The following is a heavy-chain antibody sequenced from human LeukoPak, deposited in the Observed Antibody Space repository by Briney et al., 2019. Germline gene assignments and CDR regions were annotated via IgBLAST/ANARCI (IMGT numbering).Heavy chain of an antibody. CDR1: GYSISSGYY. CDR2: IYHSGST. CDR3: ATTPYYDSSGYIGELGNWFDP. J-gene: IGHJ5*02. V-gene: IGHV4-38-2*02. D-gene: IGHD3-22*01. Sequence: SETLSLTCTVSGYSISSGYYWGWIRQPPGKGLEWIGSIYHSGSTYYNPSLKSRVTISVDTSKNQFSLKLSSVTAADTAVYYCATTPYYDSSGYIGELGNWFDPWGQGTLVTVSS.